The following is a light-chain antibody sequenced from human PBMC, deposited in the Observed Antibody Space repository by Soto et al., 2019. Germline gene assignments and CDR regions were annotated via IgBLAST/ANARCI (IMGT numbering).Light chain of an antibody. Sequence: DIQMTQAPSSLSASVGDRVTITCRASQSVTIYLNWYQQKPGKAPKLLIYAASCLQSGVPSRFSGSGSGTHFTLTASSMQPEDSASYFCQQSSSAPLTFGGGTKVEIK. V-gene: IGKV1-39*01. J-gene: IGKJ4*01. CDR1: QSVTIY. CDR2: AAS. CDR3: QQSSSAPLT.